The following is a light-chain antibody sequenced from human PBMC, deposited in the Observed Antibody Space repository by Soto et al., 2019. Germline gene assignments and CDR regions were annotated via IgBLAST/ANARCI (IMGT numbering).Light chain of an antibody. J-gene: IGKJ2*01. CDR2: GAS. CDR3: QQFGSSPEYT. CDR1: QSVSSSQ. V-gene: IGKV3-20*01. Sequence: EIVLTQSPGTLSLSPGERATLSCRASQSVSSSQLAWYQQKPGQAPRLLIYGASTTATGIPDRFSGGGSGTDFTLTISSLGPEDFAVYYCQQFGSSPEYTFGQGTKLEVK.